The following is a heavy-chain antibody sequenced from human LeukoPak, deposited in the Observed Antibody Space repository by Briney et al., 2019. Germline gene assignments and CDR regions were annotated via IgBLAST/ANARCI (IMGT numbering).Heavy chain of an antibody. CDR2: ISGSGGST. J-gene: IGHJ4*02. CDR3: TTTARGYYFDY. V-gene: IGHV3-23*01. Sequence: GGSLRLSCAASGFTFSSYAMSWVRQAPGKGLEWVSAISGSGGSTYYADSVKGRFTISRDNSKNTLYLQMDSLRAEDTAVYYCTTTARGYYFDYWGQGTLVTVSS. D-gene: IGHD3-22*01. CDR1: GFTFSSYA.